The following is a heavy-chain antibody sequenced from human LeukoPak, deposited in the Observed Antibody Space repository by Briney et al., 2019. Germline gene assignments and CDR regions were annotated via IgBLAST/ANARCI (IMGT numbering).Heavy chain of an antibody. J-gene: IGHJ6*04. CDR2: IYHSRTT. CDR3: ARDGPLSHMAGV. V-gene: IGHV4-4*02. D-gene: IGHD6-19*01. Sequence: SGTLSLTCAVSGGSISSSNWWSWVRPPPGKGLEWIGEIYHSRTTICNPSLKSRVTLSVDKSKNQFYLNLSSVTAADTAVYYCARDGPLSHMAGVWGKGTRVTVSS. CDR1: GGSISSSNW.